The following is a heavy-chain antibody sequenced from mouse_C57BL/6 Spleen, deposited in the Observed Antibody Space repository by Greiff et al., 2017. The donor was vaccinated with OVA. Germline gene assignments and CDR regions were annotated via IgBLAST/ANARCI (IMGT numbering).Heavy chain of an antibody. D-gene: IGHD1-1*01. J-gene: IGHJ2*01. CDR2: IHPNSGST. V-gene: IGHV1-64*01. CDR3: ARSITTVVASNFDY. Sequence: QVQLQQPGAELVKPGASVKLSCKASGYTFTSYWMHWVKQRPGQGLEWIGMIHPNSGSTNYNEKFKSKPTLTVDKSSSTAYMQLSSLTSEDSAVYYCARSITTVVASNFDYWGQGTTLTVSS. CDR1: GYTFTSYW.